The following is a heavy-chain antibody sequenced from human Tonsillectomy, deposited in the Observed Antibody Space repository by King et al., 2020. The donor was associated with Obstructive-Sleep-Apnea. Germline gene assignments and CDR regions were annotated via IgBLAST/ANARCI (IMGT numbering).Heavy chain of an antibody. CDR2: VSWHGGTL. V-gene: IGHV3-9*01. CDR3: AAGRYSVMTQGNAFDI. CDR1: GFTFDDYA. D-gene: IGHD2-15*01. J-gene: IGHJ3*02. Sequence: VQLVESGGGLIQPGRSLRLSCAASGFTFDDYAMHWVRQAPGKGLEWVSGVSWHGGTLGYADSVKGRFTISRDNAKNSLYLQMNTLRAEDTALYYCAAGRYSVMTQGNAFDIWGQGTMVTVSS.